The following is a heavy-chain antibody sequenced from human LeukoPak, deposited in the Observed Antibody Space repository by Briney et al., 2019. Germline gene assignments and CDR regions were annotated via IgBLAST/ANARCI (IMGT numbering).Heavy chain of an antibody. CDR3: ARVPDLRIQLWLDY. D-gene: IGHD5-18*01. CDR2: INPSGGST. CDR1: GGTFSSYA. V-gene: IGHV1-46*01. Sequence: ASVKVSCKASGGTFSSYAISWVRQAPGQGLEWMGIINPSGGSTSYAQKFQGRVTMTRDTSTSTVYMELSSLRSEDTAVYYCARVPDLRIQLWLDYWGQGTLVTVSS. J-gene: IGHJ4*02.